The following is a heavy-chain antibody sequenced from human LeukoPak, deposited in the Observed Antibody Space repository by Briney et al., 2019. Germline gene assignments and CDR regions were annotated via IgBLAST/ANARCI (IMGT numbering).Heavy chain of an antibody. CDR2: ISGNSGNI. V-gene: IGHV3-23*01. CDR3: AKDIGGSISAIDY. Sequence: GGSLRLSCAASRFTFSNCAMSWVRQAPGKGLEWVSVISGNSGNIQYADSVKGRFTISRDNSKNTLYLEMNSLRVEDTAVYYCAKDIGGSISAIDYWGQGTLVTVSS. D-gene: IGHD1-26*01. CDR1: RFTFSNCA. J-gene: IGHJ4*02.